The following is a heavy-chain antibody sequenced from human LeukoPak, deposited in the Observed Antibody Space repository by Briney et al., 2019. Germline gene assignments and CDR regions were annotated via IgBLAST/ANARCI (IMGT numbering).Heavy chain of an antibody. CDR2: ISASGGST. CDR1: GFTFSSYA. J-gene: IGHJ4*02. D-gene: IGHD3-22*01. Sequence: AGGSLRLSCAASGFTFSSYAMSWVRQAPGKGLEWVSAISASGGSTYYADSVKGRFTISGDNSKNTLYLQMNSLRAEDTAVYYCAKDGVVDPTVIVVVAYFDYWGQGTLVTVSS. CDR3: AKDGVVDPTVIVVVAYFDY. V-gene: IGHV3-23*01.